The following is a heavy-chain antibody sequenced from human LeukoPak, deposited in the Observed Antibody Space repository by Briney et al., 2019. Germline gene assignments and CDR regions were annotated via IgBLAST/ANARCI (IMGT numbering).Heavy chain of an antibody. V-gene: IGHV4-59*11. CDR2: MYYNEST. D-gene: IGHD2-2*01. Sequence: SETLSLTCTVSGGSISSHYWSWIRQPPGEGLEWIGYMYYNESTNYNPSLKSRVTISVDTSKNQFSLKVKSVTDADTAVYYCASGSTRYCSSTGCFDYWGQGTLVTVSS. CDR1: GGSISSHY. CDR3: ASGSTRYCSSTGCFDY. J-gene: IGHJ4*02.